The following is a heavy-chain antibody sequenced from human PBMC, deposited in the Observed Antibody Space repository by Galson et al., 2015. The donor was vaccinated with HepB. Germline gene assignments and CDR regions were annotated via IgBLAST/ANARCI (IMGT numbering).Heavy chain of an antibody. CDR3: VRSVGGGSAY. D-gene: IGHD1-26*01. CDR1: GFTFSDYW. Sequence: SLRLSCAASGFTFSDYWMHWVRQIPGKGLAWVPHINGDGSTTGYAGSAKGRFSISRNNAKNTLFLQMNTLTADDTAVYYCVRSVGGGSAYWGQGTLATVSS. CDR2: INGDGSTT. V-gene: IGHV3-74*01. J-gene: IGHJ4*02.